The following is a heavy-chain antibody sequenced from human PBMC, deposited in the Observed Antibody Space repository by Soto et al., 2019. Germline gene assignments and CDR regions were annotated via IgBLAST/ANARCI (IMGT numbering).Heavy chain of an antibody. CDR3: ARGVSAGVDY. CDR1: AYSFTSDF. Sequence: ASVKVSCTAAAYSFTSDFIHWVRQTAGQGLEWMGWMEPSTGSTGYAQKFQGRVTMTRDTSINTAYMELTTLTSDDTAFYYCARGVSAGVDYWGQGTLVTVSS. D-gene: IGHD1-26*01. J-gene: IGHJ4*02. CDR2: MEPSTGST. V-gene: IGHV1-8*02.